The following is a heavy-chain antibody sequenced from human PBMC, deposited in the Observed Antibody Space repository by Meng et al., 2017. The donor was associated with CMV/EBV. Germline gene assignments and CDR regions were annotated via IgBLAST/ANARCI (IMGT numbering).Heavy chain of an antibody. CDR3: ARGAVVVVPAADDAFDI. V-gene: IGHV1-69*02. Sequence: SVKVSCKASGGTFSSYTISWVRQVPGQGLEWMGRIIPILGIANYAQKFQGRVTITADKSTSTAYMELSSLRSEDTAVYYCARGAVVVVPAADDAFDIWGQGTMVTVSS. D-gene: IGHD2-2*01. CDR2: IIPILGIA. CDR1: GGTFSSYT. J-gene: IGHJ3*02.